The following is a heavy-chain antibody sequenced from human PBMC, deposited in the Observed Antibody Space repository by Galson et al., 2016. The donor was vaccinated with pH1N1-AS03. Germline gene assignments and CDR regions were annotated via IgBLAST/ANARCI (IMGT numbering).Heavy chain of an antibody. D-gene: IGHD3-22*01. CDR2: LIPIFHTP. V-gene: IGHV1-69*06. CDR1: EGTFSNFG. CDR3: ASSPDYSDTSVYYGTAY. J-gene: IGHJ4*02. Sequence: SVKVSCKASEGTFSNFGISWVRRAPGQGLEWVGGLIPIFHTPNYAQKFQGRVTIIADKSTSTAHMELRSLTSEDTAVYYCASSPDYSDTSVYYGTAYWGQGTLVTVSS.